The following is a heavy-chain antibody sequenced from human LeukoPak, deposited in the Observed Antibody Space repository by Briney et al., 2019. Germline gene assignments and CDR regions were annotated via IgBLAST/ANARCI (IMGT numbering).Heavy chain of an antibody. V-gene: IGHV1-18*01. CDR1: VYTFTSYG. Sequence: ASVKVSCKASVYTFTSYGISWVRQAPGQGLEWMGWISAYNGNTNYAQKLQGRVTMTTDTSTSTAYMELRSLRSDDTAVYYCARVSIAVGAFGAFDYWGQGTLVTVSS. CDR2: ISAYNGNT. D-gene: IGHD1-26*01. J-gene: IGHJ4*02. CDR3: ARVSIAVGAFGAFDY.